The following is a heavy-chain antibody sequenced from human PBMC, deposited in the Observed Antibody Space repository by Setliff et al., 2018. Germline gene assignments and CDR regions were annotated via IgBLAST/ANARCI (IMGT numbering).Heavy chain of an antibody. Sequence: HGESLKISCKASGYIFTNYWIGWVRQMPGKGLERMGVIYPGDSDTRYSPSFQGQVTISADKSINTAYLQWSSLKASDTAIYYCTRHEDRNKCTSSSCYRENDAFDVWGQGAMVTVSS. CDR2: IYPGDSDT. V-gene: IGHV5-51*01. CDR3: TRHEDRNKCTSSSCYRENDAFDV. D-gene: IGHD2-2*01. CDR1: GYIFTNYW. J-gene: IGHJ3*01.